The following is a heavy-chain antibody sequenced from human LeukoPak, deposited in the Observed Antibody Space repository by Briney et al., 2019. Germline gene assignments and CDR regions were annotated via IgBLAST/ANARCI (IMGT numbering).Heavy chain of an antibody. V-gene: IGHV1-69*10. J-gene: IGHJ6*03. CDR2: IIPILGIA. D-gene: IGHD1-1*01. Sequence: SVKVSCKXSGGTFSSYTISWVRQAPGQGLEWMGRIIPILGIANYAQKFQGRVTITADKSTSTAYMELSSLRSEDTAVYYCAREGVTGTTRMDVWGKGTTVTVSS. CDR3: AREGVTGTTRMDV. CDR1: GGTFSSYT.